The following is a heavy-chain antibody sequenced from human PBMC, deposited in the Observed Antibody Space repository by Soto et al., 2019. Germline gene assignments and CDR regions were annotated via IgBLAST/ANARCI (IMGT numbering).Heavy chain of an antibody. J-gene: IGHJ4*02. D-gene: IGHD3-3*02. Sequence: ASVKVSCKASGYTFTSYYMHWVRQAPGQGLEWMGIINPSGGSTSYAQKFQGRVTMTRDTSTSTVDMELSSLRSEDTAVYYCASDLIGNFGVVIYYFDYWGQGTLGTVSS. CDR2: INPSGGST. CDR3: ASDLIGNFGVVIYYFDY. CDR1: GYTFTSYY. V-gene: IGHV1-46*01.